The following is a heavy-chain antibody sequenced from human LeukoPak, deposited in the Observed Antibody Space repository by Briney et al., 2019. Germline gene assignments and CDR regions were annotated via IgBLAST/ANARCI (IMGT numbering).Heavy chain of an antibody. J-gene: IGHJ4*02. D-gene: IGHD6-13*01. CDR2: ISANGGST. Sequence: GGSLRLSCSASGFIISNYAMHWVRPAPGKGLEYLSAISANGGSTYYADSVKGRFTISRDNSRNTLYLQMSSLRAEDTAIYHCLKDLYKGDSSSWYYFHYWGQGTLVTVSS. CDR1: GFIISNYA. CDR3: LKDLYKGDSSSWYYFHY. V-gene: IGHV3-64D*06.